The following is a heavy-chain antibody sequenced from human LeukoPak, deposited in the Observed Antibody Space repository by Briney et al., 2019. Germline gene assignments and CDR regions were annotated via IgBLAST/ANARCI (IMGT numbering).Heavy chain of an antibody. J-gene: IGHJ4*02. Sequence: SETLSLTCTVSGGSISSYYWSWTRQPAGKGLEWIGRIYTSGSTNYNPSLKSRVTMSVDTSKNQFSLKLSSVTAADTAVYYCARAKPSVRGVTLYFDYWGQGTLVTVSS. D-gene: IGHD3-10*01. CDR2: IYTSGST. CDR3: ARAKPSVRGVTLYFDY. V-gene: IGHV4-4*07. CDR1: GGSISSYY.